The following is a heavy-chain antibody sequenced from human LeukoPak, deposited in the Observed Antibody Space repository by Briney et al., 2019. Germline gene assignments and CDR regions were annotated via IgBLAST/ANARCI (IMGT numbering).Heavy chain of an antibody. CDR2: IYYSGST. J-gene: IGHJ4*02. CDR3: ASSVVRGVPIDY. Sequence: SETLSLTCTVSGGSISSGGYYRSWIRQHPGKGLEWIGYIYYSGSTYYNPSLKGRVTISVDTSKNQFSLKLSSVTAADTAVYYCASSVVRGVPIDYWGQGTLVTVSS. D-gene: IGHD3-10*01. V-gene: IGHV4-31*03. CDR1: GGSISSGGYY.